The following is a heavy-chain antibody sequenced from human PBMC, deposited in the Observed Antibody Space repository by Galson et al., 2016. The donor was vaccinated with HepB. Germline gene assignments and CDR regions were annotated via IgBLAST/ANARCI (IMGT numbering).Heavy chain of an antibody. D-gene: IGHD4-17*01. CDR1: GGTFSSYV. V-gene: IGHV1-69*13. J-gene: IGHJ6*03. CDR2: IIPMFKTA. Sequence: SVKVSCKASGGTFSSYVISWVRQAPGQGLEWMGGIIPMFKTANYAQNFQGRVTITADESTRTAYMELSSLRSEDTAMYYCGGGSYGDYENLDYYYYMDVWGKGTTVTVSS. CDR3: GGGSYGDYENLDYYYYMDV.